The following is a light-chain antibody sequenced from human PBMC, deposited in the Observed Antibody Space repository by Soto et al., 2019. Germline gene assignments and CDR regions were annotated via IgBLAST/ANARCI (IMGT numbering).Light chain of an antibody. J-gene: IGKJ4*01. CDR1: QTISSSY. Sequence: EIVLTQSPGTLSLSPGERATLSCRASQTISSSYLAWYQQKPGQAPKVLIYGASSRATGIPDRFSGSGSGIDFTLTINRLEPEDFAVYYCQQYGSSHTFGGGTKVEIK. CDR2: GAS. CDR3: QQYGSSHT. V-gene: IGKV3-20*01.